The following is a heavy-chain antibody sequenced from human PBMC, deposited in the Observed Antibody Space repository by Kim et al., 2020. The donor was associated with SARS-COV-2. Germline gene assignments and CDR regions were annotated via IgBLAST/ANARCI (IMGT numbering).Heavy chain of an antibody. Sequence: ASVKVSCKVSGYTLTELSMHWVRQAPGKGLEWMGGFDPEDGETIYAQKFQGRVTMTEDTSTDTAYMELSSLRSEDTAVYYCATDAEIAVAALAGYYYGMDVWGQGTTVTVSS. V-gene: IGHV1-24*01. CDR2: FDPEDGET. J-gene: IGHJ6*02. D-gene: IGHD6-19*01. CDR1: GYTLTELS. CDR3: ATDAEIAVAALAGYYYGMDV.